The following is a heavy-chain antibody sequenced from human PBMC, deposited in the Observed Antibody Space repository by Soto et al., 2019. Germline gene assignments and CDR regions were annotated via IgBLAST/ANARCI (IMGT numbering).Heavy chain of an antibody. CDR2: ISGSSDNI. V-gene: IGHV3-11*06. Sequence: VGSLRLSCAASGFTFSDYFMSWTRQAPGKGLEWVSFISGSSDNIKYADSVKGRFTISRDNAKNSLYLQMNSLRAEDTAVYYCVRDSARIVVVPRVDGDNWLDPWGQGTLVTVSS. CDR3: VRDSARIVVVPRVDGDNWLDP. J-gene: IGHJ5*02. CDR1: GFTFSDYF. D-gene: IGHD2-2*01.